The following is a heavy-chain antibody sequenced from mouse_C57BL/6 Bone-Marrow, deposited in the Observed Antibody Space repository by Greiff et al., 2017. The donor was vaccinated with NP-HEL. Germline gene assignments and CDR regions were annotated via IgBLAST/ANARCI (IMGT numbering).Heavy chain of an antibody. D-gene: IGHD1-1*01. CDR2: IYPRDGST. CDR3: ARSGDYGSRNAMDY. J-gene: IGHJ4*01. V-gene: IGHV1-85*01. Sequence: QVQLQQSGPELVKPGASVELSCKASGYTFTSYDINWVKQRPGQGLEWIGWIYPRDGSTKYNEKFKGKATLTVDTSSSTAYMELHSLTSEDSAVYFCARSGDYGSRNAMDYWGQGTSVTVSS. CDR1: GYTFTSYD.